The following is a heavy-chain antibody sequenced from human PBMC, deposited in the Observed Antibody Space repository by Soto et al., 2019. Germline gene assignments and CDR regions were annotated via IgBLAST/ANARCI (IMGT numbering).Heavy chain of an antibody. J-gene: IGHJ4*02. CDR1: GFTFSNAC. CDR2: IKSKTAGGTT. D-gene: IGHD6-13*01. CDR3: TSWQQLAFDY. Sequence: GVSLRLSCAASGFTFSNACMSWVRQAPGKGLEWVGRIKSKTAGGTTDYAAPVNGRFTISRDDSKNTLYLQMNSLKTEDTAVYYCTSWQQLAFDYWGQGTLVTVSS. V-gene: IGHV3-15*01.